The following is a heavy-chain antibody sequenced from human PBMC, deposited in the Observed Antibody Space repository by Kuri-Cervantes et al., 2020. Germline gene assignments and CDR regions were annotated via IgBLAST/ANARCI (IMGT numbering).Heavy chain of an antibody. Sequence: ESLKISCAVYGGSFSGYYWSWIRQPPGKGLEWIGEINHSGSTNYNPSLKSRVTISVDTSKNQFSLKLSSVTAADTAVYYCARGGYDFWIGFDYWGQGTLVTVSS. CDR1: GGSFSGYY. J-gene: IGHJ4*02. D-gene: IGHD3-3*01. CDR3: ARGGYDFWIGFDY. V-gene: IGHV4-34*01. CDR2: INHSGST.